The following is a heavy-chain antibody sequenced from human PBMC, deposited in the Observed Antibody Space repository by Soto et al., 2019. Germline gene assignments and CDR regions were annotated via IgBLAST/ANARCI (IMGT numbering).Heavy chain of an antibody. Sequence: QVQLVQSGAAMKKPGASVKDSCKASGYTFPSYGIIWVRQAPGQGLEWTGWISAYNGHTHFAQEFQGRVTVATDTSTITAYMARRRLRSDDTAGYNCTRTPAGGSSRLGGQGTLLT. J-gene: IGHJ4*02. D-gene: IGHD1-26*01. V-gene: IGHV1-18*01. CDR3: TRTPAGGSSRL. CDR2: ISAYNGHT. CDR1: GYTFPSYG.